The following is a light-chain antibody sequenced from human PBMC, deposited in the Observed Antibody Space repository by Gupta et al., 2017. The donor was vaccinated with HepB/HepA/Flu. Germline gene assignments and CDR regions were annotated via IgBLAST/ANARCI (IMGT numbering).Light chain of an antibody. CDR1: QSVLYSSNNKNY. Sequence: DIVMTQSPDSLAVSLGERATINCKSSQSVLYSSNNKNYLAWYQQKPGQPPKLLIYWASTRESGVPDRFSGSGSGTDFTLTISILHAEDVAVYYCKQYYSTPRTFGQGTKVEIK. CDR2: WAS. V-gene: IGKV4-1*01. J-gene: IGKJ1*01. CDR3: KQYYSTPRT.